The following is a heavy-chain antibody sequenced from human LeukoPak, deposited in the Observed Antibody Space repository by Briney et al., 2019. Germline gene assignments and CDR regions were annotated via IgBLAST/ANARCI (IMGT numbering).Heavy chain of an antibody. CDR2: IVVGSGNT. Sequence: GASVKVSCKASGFTFTSSAVQRVRQARGQRLEWIGWIVVGSGNTNYAQKFQERVTITRDMSTSTAYMELSSLRSEDTAVYYCAAEEDTAMVKWGQGTLVTVSS. CDR1: GFTFTSSA. V-gene: IGHV1-58*01. D-gene: IGHD5-18*01. CDR3: AAEEDTAMVK. J-gene: IGHJ4*02.